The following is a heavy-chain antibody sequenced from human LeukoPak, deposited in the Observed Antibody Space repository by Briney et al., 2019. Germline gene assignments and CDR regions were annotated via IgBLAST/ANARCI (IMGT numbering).Heavy chain of an antibody. J-gene: IGHJ3*02. CDR2: IYYSGST. Sequence: SQTLSLTCTVSGGSPSSGDYYWSWIRHPPGKGLEWIGYIYYSGSTYYNPSLKSRVTISVDTSKNQFSLKLSSVTAADTAVYYCARVRPGEGPFDIWGQGTMVTVSS. CDR3: ARVRPGEGPFDI. D-gene: IGHD3-16*01. CDR1: GGSPSSGDYY. V-gene: IGHV4-30-4*08.